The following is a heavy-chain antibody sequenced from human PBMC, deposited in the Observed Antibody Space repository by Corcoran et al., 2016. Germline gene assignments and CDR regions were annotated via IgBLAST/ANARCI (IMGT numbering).Heavy chain of an antibody. J-gene: IGHJ6*02. CDR3: ARDRYYYDSSGYYYDYYYYGMDV. Sequence: QVQLQESGPGLVKPSGTLSLTCAVSGGSISSSNWWSWVRQPPGKGLEWIGEIYHSGSTNYNPSLKSRVTISVEKSKNQFSLKLSSVTAADTAVYYCARDRYYYDSSGYYYDYYYYGMDVWGQGTTVTVSS. CDR2: IYHSGST. V-gene: IGHV4-4*02. CDR1: GGSISSSNW. D-gene: IGHD3-22*01.